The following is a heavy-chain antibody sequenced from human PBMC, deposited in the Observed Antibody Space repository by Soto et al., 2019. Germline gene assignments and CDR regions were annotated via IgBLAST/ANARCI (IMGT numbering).Heavy chain of an antibody. CDR1: GFTFSKNA. D-gene: IGHD3-10*01. CDR3: XXXLTSXVRVVLPSP. Sequence: EVQLLQSGGGWVXPGGXLXLSCAASGFTFSKNAMPWXPXXXGKGLEWVSPISGSGVIKYYADSVQGRFTISRDNSNNTLSVQMXXXXVXXTXXXXXXXXLTSXVRVVLPSPWGQGILVTVSS. J-gene: IGHJ5*02. V-gene: IGHV3-23*01. CDR2: ISGSGVIK.